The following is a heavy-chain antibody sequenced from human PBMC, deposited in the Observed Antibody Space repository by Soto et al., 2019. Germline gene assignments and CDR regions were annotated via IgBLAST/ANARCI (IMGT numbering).Heavy chain of an antibody. CDR1: GFTFSNAW. D-gene: IGHD1-26*01. J-gene: IGHJ4*02. CDR2: IKSISDGGTT. V-gene: IGHV3-15*01. CDR3: NTDAAIV. Sequence: EVQLVESGGGLVKPGGSLRLSCAASGFTFSNAWMSWVRQAPGKGLEWVGRIKSISDGGTTDYAAPVKGRFTISRDDSKNTLYLAMNRLKTQGPAVYFWNTDAAIVWGQGTLVTVSS.